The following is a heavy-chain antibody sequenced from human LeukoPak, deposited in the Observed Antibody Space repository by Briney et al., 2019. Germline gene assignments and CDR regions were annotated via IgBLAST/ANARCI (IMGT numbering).Heavy chain of an antibody. Sequence: TGGSLRLSCAASGFTFSSYSINWVRQAPGKRLEWVSSISSSISYIYYADSVKGRFTISRDNAKNSLYLQMNSLRAEDTAVYYCARDAHYDFWSGYYSTWPLGYWGQGTLVTVSS. J-gene: IGHJ4*02. V-gene: IGHV3-21*01. CDR2: ISSSISYI. CDR1: GFTFSSYS. CDR3: ARDAHYDFWSGYYSTWPLGY. D-gene: IGHD3-3*01.